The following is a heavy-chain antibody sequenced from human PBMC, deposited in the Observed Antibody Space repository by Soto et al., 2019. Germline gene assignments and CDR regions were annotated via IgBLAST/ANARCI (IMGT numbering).Heavy chain of an antibody. V-gene: IGHV4-34*01. CDR2: INHSGST. Sequence: QVQLQQWGAGLLKPSETLSLTCAVYGGSFSGYYWSWIRQPPGKGLEWIGEINHSGSTNYNPSLKSRVTISVDTSKNQFSLKLSSVTAADTAVYYCATNFVTYYDILTGYSSSSNFDYWGQGTLVTVSS. CDR1: GGSFSGYY. D-gene: IGHD3-9*01. J-gene: IGHJ4*02. CDR3: ATNFVTYYDILTGYSSSSNFDY.